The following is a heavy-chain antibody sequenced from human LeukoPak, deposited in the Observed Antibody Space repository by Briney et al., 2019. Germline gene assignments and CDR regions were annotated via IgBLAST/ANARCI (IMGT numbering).Heavy chain of an antibody. J-gene: IGHJ3*02. CDR2: IKQEGSEK. D-gene: IGHD6-13*01. Sequence: GGSLRLSRAASGLTFSSYWMSWVRPAPGRGREWVAKIKQEGSEKYYVGPVKGRLTISRDNAKNSLFLQMNGLRAEDTAVYYCARDLSITWYRIIPFGSFHIGGQGTMVTVSS. V-gene: IGHV3-7*03. CDR3: ARDLSITWYRIIPFGSFHI. CDR1: GLTFSSYW.